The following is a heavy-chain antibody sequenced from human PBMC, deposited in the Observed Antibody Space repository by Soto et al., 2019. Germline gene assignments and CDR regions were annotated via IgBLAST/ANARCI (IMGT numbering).Heavy chain of an antibody. V-gene: IGHV3-33*01. CDR2: IWYDGSNK. D-gene: IGHD2-15*01. J-gene: IGHJ6*03. Sequence: PGGSLTLSCAASGFTFSSYGMHWVRQAPGKGLEWVEVIWYDGSNKYYADSVKGRFTISRDNSKNTLYLQMNSLRAEDTAVYYCAREYCSGGSCYSYYYYYMDVWGKGTTVTVSS. CDR3: AREYCSGGSCYSYYYYYMDV. CDR1: GFTFSSYG.